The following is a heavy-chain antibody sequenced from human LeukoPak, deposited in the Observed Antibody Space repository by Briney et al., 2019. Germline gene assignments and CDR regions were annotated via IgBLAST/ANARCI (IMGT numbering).Heavy chain of an antibody. J-gene: IGHJ6*02. CDR3: AKGLRSSNFYYGMDV. CDR2: INDSGGRT. D-gene: IGHD6-13*01. Sequence: PGGSLRLSCAASGFTFSTFVMSWVRQAPGKGLEWVSGINDSGGRTRYADSVKGRFSISRDNSKNMLYLQLTSLRVDDTAIYYCAKGLRSSNFYYGMDVWGLGTTVTVSS. V-gene: IGHV3-23*01. CDR1: GFTFSTFV.